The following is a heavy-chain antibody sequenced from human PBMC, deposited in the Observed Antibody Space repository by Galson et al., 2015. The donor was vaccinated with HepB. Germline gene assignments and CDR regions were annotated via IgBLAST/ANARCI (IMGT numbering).Heavy chain of an antibody. V-gene: IGHV3-23*01. CDR1: GFTFSSYA. D-gene: IGHD3-10*01. Sequence: SLRLSCAASGFTFSSYAMSWVRQAPGKGLEWVSSIGGSGGGTYYADSVRGRFTISRDNSKNTLYLQMNSLRAEDTAVYYYAKGSGSKVVDYYYGMDVWGQGTTVTVSS. CDR2: IGGSGGGT. CDR3: AKGSGSKVVDYYYGMDV. J-gene: IGHJ6*02.